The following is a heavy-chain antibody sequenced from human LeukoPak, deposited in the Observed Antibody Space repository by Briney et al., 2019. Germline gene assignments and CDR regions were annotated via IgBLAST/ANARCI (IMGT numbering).Heavy chain of an antibody. V-gene: IGHV3-23*01. D-gene: IGHD2-2*02. CDR3: AKFIYGFTFDH. CDR1: GFTFTMHE. Sequence: GGALRLSCAVSGFTFTMHEMTWVRQAPGKGLEWVSAISGNGGATYYADSVRGRFSISRDNSKNALYLQLNSLRAEDTAVYFCAKFIYGFTFDHWGQGTLVTVSS. J-gene: IGHJ4*02. CDR2: ISGNGGAT.